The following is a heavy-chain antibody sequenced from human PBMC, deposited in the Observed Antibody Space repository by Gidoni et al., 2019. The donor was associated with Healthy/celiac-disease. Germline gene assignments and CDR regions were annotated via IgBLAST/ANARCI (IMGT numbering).Heavy chain of an antibody. CDR3: ARDRPYYYDSSGYYPVDY. CDR2: ISAYNGNT. Sequence: QVQLVQSGAAAKNPRASVKVSCKASGYTFPSYGLSCVRQDPGHGLEWMGWISAYNGNTNYAKKLQGRVTMTTDTSTSKAYMGLRSLRSDDTAVYYCARDRPYYYDSSGYYPVDYWGQGTLVTVSS. CDR1: GYTFPSYG. V-gene: IGHV1-18*01. J-gene: IGHJ4*02. D-gene: IGHD3-22*01.